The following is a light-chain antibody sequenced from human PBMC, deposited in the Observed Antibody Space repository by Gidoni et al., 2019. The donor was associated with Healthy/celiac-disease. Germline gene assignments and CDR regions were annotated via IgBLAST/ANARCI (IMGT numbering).Light chain of an antibody. J-gene: IGKJ4*01. V-gene: IGKV2D-29*01. Sequence: DIVMTQTLPSLSVTPGQPASISCQSSPRLLRSDGTPYLYWYLQMPGQPPQHLIYEGAYRFAGGPDRFSGSGSGTDVTLKISRVEADDVVVFYCMQSIQLPPLTFXGXTKVEIK. CDR3: MQSIQLPPLT. CDR2: EGA. CDR1: PRLLRSDGTPY.